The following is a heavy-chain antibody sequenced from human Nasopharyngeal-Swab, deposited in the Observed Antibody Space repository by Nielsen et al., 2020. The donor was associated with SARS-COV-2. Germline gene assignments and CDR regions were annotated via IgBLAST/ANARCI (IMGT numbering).Heavy chain of an antibody. D-gene: IGHD3-3*01. V-gene: IGHV1-3*01. CDR3: ARAPLFGVVIYWFDP. CDR2: INAGNGNT. CDR1: GYTFTSYA. Sequence: ASVKVSCKASGYTFTSYAMHWVRQAPGQRLEWMGWINAGNGNTNYAQKLQGRVTMTTDTSTSTAYMELRSLRYDDTAVYYCARAPLFGVVIYWFDPWGQGTLVTVSS. J-gene: IGHJ5*02.